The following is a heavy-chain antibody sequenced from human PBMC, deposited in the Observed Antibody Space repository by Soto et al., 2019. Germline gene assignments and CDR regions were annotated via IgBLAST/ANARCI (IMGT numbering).Heavy chain of an antibody. V-gene: IGHV1-58*02. CDR2: IVVGSGNT. Sequence: SVKVSCKASGFTFTSSAMQWVRQARGQRLEWIGWIVVGSGNTNYAQKFQERVTITRDMSTSTAYMKLSSLRSEDTAVYYCAAVGPGEDRSSTSCYDAFDIWGQGTMVTVSS. CDR3: AAVGPGEDRSSTSCYDAFDI. CDR1: GFTFTSSA. J-gene: IGHJ3*02. D-gene: IGHD2-2*01.